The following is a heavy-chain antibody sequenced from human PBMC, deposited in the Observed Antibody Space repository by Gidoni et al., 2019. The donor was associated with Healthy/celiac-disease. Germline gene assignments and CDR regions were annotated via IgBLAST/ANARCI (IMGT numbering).Heavy chain of an antibody. D-gene: IGHD6-13*01. CDR3: AIGQYSSRNDY. CDR2: NSAYHGNT. CDR1: GYTITSYC. V-gene: IGHV1-18*01. J-gene: IGHJ4*02. Sequence: QVQPEQSGAEVKKPGASVKVSCTAAGYTITSYCISWVGQAPGQGLEWMGGNSAYHGNTNIARKLQGRVTMTTNTSTSTAYMGLRSLRSDDTAVYYCAIGQYSSRNDYWGQGTLVTVSS.